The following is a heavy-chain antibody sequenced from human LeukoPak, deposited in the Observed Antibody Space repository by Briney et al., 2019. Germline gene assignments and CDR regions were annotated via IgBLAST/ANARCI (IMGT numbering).Heavy chain of an antibody. CDR1: GFTFTTYW. CDR3: VGHSDY. D-gene: IGHD3-16*01. J-gene: IGHJ4*02. CDR2: IKQDGTEK. V-gene: IGHV3-7*01. Sequence: GGSLRLSCAASGFTFTTYWLGWVRQPPGKGLEWVANIKQDGTEKYYVDSVKGRFTISRDNAKNSLYLQMNSLRAEDTAVYYCVGHSDYWGQGTLVTVSS.